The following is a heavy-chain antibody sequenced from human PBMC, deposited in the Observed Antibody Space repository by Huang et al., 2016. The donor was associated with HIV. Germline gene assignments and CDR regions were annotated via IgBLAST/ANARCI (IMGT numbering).Heavy chain of an antibody. CDR3: ARVIRYSSSWAVHNWFDP. V-gene: IGHV3-7*01. CDR2: IKQDVSEK. CDR1: GFTFSSYW. D-gene: IGHD6-13*01. Sequence: EVQLVESGGGLVQPGGSLRLSCAASGFTFSSYWMSWVRQAPGKGLEGVANIKQDVSEKYYVDSVKVRFTISRDNAKNSLYLQMNSLRAEDTAVYYCARVIRYSSSWAVHNWFDPWGQGTLVTVSS. J-gene: IGHJ5*02.